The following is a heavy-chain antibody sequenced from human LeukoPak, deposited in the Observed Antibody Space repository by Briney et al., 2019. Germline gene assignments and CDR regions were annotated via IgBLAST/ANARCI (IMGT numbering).Heavy chain of an antibody. D-gene: IGHD6-19*01. CDR3: ARHTSGQPFDY. Sequence: GGSLRLSCAASGFTFSNYWVNWVRQAPGNALEWVAYIRKDGSEKYYVDSVKGRFTISRDNAKNSLYLQMNSLRAEDTAVYYCARHTSGQPFDYWGQGTLVTVSS. CDR2: IRKDGSEK. J-gene: IGHJ4*02. V-gene: IGHV3-7*03. CDR1: GFTFSNYW.